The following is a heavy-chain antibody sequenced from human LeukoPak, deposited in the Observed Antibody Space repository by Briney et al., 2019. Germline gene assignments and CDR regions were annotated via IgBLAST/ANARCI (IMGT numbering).Heavy chain of an antibody. CDR3: ARGIDSSGTYSGWGFHLRY. D-gene: IGHD2-15*01. CDR2: IRWDRGTV. CDR1: GFNVDDYA. J-gene: IGHJ4*02. Sequence: GRSLTLSCAVSGFNVDDYAIHWVRQPPGKGLEWVSGIRWDRGTVGYAGSVKGRFTMSRDSAKNSVYLQMNSLRAEDTALYYCARGIDSSGTYSGWGFHLRYWGQGTQVTVSS. V-gene: IGHV3-9*01.